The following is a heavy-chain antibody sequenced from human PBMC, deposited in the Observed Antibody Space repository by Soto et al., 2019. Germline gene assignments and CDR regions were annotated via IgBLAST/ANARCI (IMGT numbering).Heavy chain of an antibody. Sequence: QITLKESGPTLVKPTQTLTLTCTFSGFSLSTSGVGVGWIRQPPGKALEWLALVYWNDDKRYSPSLKSRLTITKDTSKNQVVLTMTNMDPVDTATYYCAHGVAAAGRFDYWGQGTLVTVSS. CDR2: VYWNDDK. CDR3: AHGVAAAGRFDY. V-gene: IGHV2-5*01. J-gene: IGHJ4*02. D-gene: IGHD6-13*01. CDR1: GFSLSTSGVG.